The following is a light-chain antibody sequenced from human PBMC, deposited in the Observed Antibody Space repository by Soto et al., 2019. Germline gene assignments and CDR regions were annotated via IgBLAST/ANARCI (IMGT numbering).Light chain of an antibody. J-gene: IGLJ2*01. V-gene: IGLV1-44*01. CDR1: SSNIGSNT. Sequence: QSALTQPPSASGTPGQRVTFSCSGSSSNIGSNTVNWYQQVPGTAPKLLIYSNDRRPSGVPDRFSGSKSGTSASLAISGLQSEDEADYYCTAWDDSLNGRLFGGGTKVTVL. CDR3: TAWDDSLNGRL. CDR2: SND.